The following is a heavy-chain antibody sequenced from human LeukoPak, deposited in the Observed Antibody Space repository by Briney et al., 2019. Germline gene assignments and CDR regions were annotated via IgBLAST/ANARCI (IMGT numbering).Heavy chain of an antibody. CDR1: GGSISSYY. CDR2: IYYSGST. CDR3: ARVRLGNYDYVWGSYRYNWFDP. V-gene: IGHV4-59*01. D-gene: IGHD3-16*02. Sequence: PSETLSLTCTVSGGSISSYYWSWIRQPPGKGLERIGYIYYSGSTNYNPSLKSRVTISVDTSKNQFSLKLSSVTAADTAVYYCARVRLGNYDYVWGSYRYNWFDPWGQGTLVTVSS. J-gene: IGHJ5*02.